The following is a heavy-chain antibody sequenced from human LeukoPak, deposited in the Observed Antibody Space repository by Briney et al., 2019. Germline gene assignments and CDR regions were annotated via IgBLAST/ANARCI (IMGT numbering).Heavy chain of an antibody. D-gene: IGHD5-12*01. J-gene: IGHJ4*02. V-gene: IGHV1-69*05. CDR1: GGTFSTHG. Sequence: SVKVSCKASGGTFSTHGINWVRQAPGQGLEWMGGIIPIFGTTNYAQKFQGRVTITTDEPASAGYMELRSLRSDDTDVYFCARGDSGYDYGFDYWGKGTLVTVSS. CDR2: IIPIFGTT. CDR3: ARGDSGYDYGFDY.